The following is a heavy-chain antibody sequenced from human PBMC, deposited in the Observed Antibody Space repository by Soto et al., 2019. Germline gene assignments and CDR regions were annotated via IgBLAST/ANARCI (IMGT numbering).Heavy chain of an antibody. CDR2: INHSGST. CDR1: GGSFSGHY. J-gene: IGHJ4*02. V-gene: IGHV4-34*01. D-gene: IGHD5-12*01. Sequence: QVQLQQWGAGLLKPSETLSLKCGVHGGSFSGHYWTWIRQPPGKGLEWIGEINHSGSTNYNPYLKSIVTISVDSSKNQFSLRLSSVTAADTAVYYCVRAGDGYNYGDYWGQGTLVTVSS. CDR3: VRAGDGYNYGDY.